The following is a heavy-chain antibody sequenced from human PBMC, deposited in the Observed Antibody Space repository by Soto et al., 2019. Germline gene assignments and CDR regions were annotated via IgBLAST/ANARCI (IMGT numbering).Heavy chain of an antibody. D-gene: IGHD6-13*01. Sequence: SQTLSLTCAISGDRVSSNSAAWNWIRQSPSRGLEWLGRTYYRSKWYNDYAVSVKSRITINPDTSKNQFSLQLNSVTPEDTAVYYCARDAYGLSSSWYYGWFDPWGQGTLVTVSS. CDR3: ARDAYGLSSSWYYGWFDP. V-gene: IGHV6-1*01. CDR1: GDRVSSNSAA. J-gene: IGHJ5*02. CDR2: TYYRSKWYN.